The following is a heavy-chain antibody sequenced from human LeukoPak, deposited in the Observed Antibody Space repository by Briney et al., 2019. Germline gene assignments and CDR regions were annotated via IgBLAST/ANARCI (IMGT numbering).Heavy chain of an antibody. D-gene: IGHD3-22*01. CDR3: ARERDYYDSSGYYYVGWFDP. Sequence: GGSLRLSCAASGFTFSSYAMHWVRQAPGKGLEWVAVISYDGSNKYYADSVKGRFTISRDNSKNTLYLQMNSLRAEDTAAYYCARERDYYDSSGYYYVGWFDPWGQGTLVTVSS. CDR1: GFTFSSYA. V-gene: IGHV3-30-3*01. CDR2: ISYDGSNK. J-gene: IGHJ5*02.